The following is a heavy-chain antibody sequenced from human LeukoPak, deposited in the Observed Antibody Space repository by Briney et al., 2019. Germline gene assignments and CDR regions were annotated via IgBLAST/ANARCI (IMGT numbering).Heavy chain of an antibody. CDR1: GGTFSSYA. D-gene: IGHD5-18*01. CDR2: IIPIFGTA. CDR3: ARDAGYSYGFDY. J-gene: IGHJ4*02. Sequence: SVKVSCKASGGTFSSYAISWVRQAPGQGLEWRGGIIPIFGTANYAQKFQGRVTITADESTSTAYMEPSSLRSEDTAVYYCARDAGYSYGFDYWGQGTLVTVSS. V-gene: IGHV1-69*13.